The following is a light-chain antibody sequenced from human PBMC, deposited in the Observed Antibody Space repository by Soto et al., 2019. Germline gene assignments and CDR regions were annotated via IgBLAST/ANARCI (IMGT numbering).Light chain of an antibody. CDR3: NSYRSTDTVV. CDR1: SNDVGGYNH. Sequence: SALTQPASVSGSPGQSITISCTGTSNDVGGYNHVSWYQQHPGKAPKLIIYEVSYRPSGVSNRFSGSKSGNTASLTISGLQPEDEADYYCNSYRSTDTVVFGGGTKVTVL. J-gene: IGLJ2*01. CDR2: EVS. V-gene: IGLV2-14*01.